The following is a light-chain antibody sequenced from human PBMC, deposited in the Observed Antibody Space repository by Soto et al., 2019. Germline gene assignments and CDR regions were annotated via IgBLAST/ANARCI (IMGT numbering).Light chain of an antibody. Sequence: EIVLTQSPATLSSFPGDRVTLSCRASQYINTRLAWYQHRPGQAPRLLIYQTSIRAAGIPARFSASGSGTDFTLTISDVQPEDVALYSCHQRQSWPRTFGQGTKVDI. V-gene: IGKV3-11*01. CDR1: QYINTR. CDR3: HQRQSWPRT. CDR2: QTS. J-gene: IGKJ1*01.